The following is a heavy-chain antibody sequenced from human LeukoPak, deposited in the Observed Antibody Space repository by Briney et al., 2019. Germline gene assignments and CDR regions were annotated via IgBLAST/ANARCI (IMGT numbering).Heavy chain of an antibody. CDR2: ISGSGGST. D-gene: IGHD4-17*01. J-gene: IGHJ1*01. Sequence: GGSLRLSCAAPGFTFSSYAMSWVRQAPGKGLEWVSAISGSGGSTYYADSVKGRFTISRDNSKNTLYLQMNSLRAEDTAVYYCAKEDYGDSTGGRFQHWGQGTLVTVSS. V-gene: IGHV3-23*01. CDR3: AKEDYGDSTGGRFQH. CDR1: GFTFSSYA.